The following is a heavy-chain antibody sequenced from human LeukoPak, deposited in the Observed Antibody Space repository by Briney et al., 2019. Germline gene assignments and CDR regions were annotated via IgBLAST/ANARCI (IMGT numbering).Heavy chain of an antibody. V-gene: IGHV3-23*01. CDR3: AKGSDYYDSSGYYPRDY. D-gene: IGHD3-22*01. Sequence: GGSLRLSCGASGFTFSRYAMSWVRQAPGKGLQWVSEIGGSGGAIYYADSVKGRFTISRDNSKNTLYLQMNSLRAGDTAVYYCAKGSDYYDSSGYYPRDYWGQGTLVTVSS. CDR2: IGGSGGAI. J-gene: IGHJ4*02. CDR1: GFTFSRYA.